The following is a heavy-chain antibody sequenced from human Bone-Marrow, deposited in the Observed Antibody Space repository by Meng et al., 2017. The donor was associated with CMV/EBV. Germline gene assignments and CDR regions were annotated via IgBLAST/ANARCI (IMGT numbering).Heavy chain of an antibody. CDR1: GFSFSDYR. CDR3: ARDSCGGDCYSGMLFGIAY. CDR2: IDTGRTSM. D-gene: IGHD2-21*01. Sequence: GGSLRRCCAASGFSFSDYRMHWVRQSPGRGLEWVSSIDTGRTSMSLALKGRFTTSRDNAKKSLYLSMNNLRAEDTAIYYCARDSCGGDCYSGMLFGIAYWGQGTRVTVSS. V-gene: IGHV3-21*01. J-gene: IGHJ4*02.